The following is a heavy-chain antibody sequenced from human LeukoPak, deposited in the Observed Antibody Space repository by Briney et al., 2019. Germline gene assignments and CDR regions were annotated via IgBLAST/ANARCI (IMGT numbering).Heavy chain of an antibody. J-gene: IGHJ4*02. V-gene: IGHV4-4*08. CDR1: GASISSYY. CDR2: IYSSGST. Sequence: SETLSLTCTVSGASISSYYWSWIRQPPGKGLEWIGYIYSSGSTYYNPSLKSRVTISVDTSKNQFSLKLSSVTAADTAVYYCARDWDSYGHIFDYWGQGTLVTVSS. CDR3: ARDWDSYGHIFDY. D-gene: IGHD5-18*01.